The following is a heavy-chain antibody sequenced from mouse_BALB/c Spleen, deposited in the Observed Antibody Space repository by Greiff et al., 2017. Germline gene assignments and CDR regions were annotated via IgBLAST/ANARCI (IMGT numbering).Heavy chain of an antibody. CDR3: ARWYDAMDY. D-gene: IGHD2-14*01. Sequence: VHVKQSGAELVKPGASVKLSCTASGFNIKDTYMHWVKQRPEQGLEWIGRIDPANGNTKYDPKFQGKATITADTSSNTAYLQLSSLTSEDTAVYYCARWYDAMDYWGQGTSVTVSS. CDR2: IDPANGNT. J-gene: IGHJ4*01. CDR1: GFNIKDTY. V-gene: IGHV14-3*02.